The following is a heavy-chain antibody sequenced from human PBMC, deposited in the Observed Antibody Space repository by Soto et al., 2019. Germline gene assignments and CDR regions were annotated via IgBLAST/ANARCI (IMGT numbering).Heavy chain of an antibody. Sequence: QVQLQESGPGLVKPSETLSLTCTVSGGSISSYYWSWIRQPPGKGLEWIGYIYYSGSTNYNPSLKSRVTTSVDTSKNQCALKLSSVTAADTAVYYCARDRGYSSSWYVDYWGQGTLVTVSS. CDR3: ARDRGYSSSWYVDY. CDR1: GGSISSYY. J-gene: IGHJ4*02. V-gene: IGHV4-59*01. CDR2: IYYSGST. D-gene: IGHD6-13*01.